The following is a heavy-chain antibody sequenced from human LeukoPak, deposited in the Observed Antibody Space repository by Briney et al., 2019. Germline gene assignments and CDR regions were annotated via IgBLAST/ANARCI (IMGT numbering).Heavy chain of an antibody. CDR2: ISSSGSTI. CDR3: ARADMAVVPAFDY. Sequence: QPGGSLRLSCAASGFTFRSYEMNWVRQAPGKGLEWVSYISSSGSTIYFADSVKGRFTISRDNAKNSLYLQMNSLRLEDTAVYYCARADMAVVPAFDYWGQGTPVTVSS. V-gene: IGHV3-48*03. D-gene: IGHD6-19*01. J-gene: IGHJ4*02. CDR1: GFTFRSYE.